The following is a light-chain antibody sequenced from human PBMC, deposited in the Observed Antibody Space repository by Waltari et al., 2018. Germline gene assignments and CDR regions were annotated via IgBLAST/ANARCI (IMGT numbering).Light chain of an antibody. J-gene: IGKJ1*01. CDR3: QMYVRLPVT. Sequence: EIVLTQSPGTLALSPGERATLSCRASQSVGRALALYQQKPGQAPRLLIYDASSRATGISDKFSGSGSGTDFSLTINRVEPEDFAVYFCQMYVRLPVTFGQGTKVEVK. CDR2: DAS. V-gene: IGKV3-20*01. CDR1: QSVGRA.